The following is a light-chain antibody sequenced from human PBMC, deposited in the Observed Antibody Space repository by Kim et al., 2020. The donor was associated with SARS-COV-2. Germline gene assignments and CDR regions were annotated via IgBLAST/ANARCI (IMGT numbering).Light chain of an antibody. CDR2: RDS. CDR3: QAWDSNSFV. Sequence: SYELTQPLSVSVSLGQTASISCGGDNMGGTNVPWYQQKPGQSPVLVIYRDSERPSGIPERFSGSNSGNTATLTISRTQAVDEADYYCQAWDSNSFVFGAGTKLTVL. V-gene: IGLV3-9*01. J-gene: IGLJ2*01. CDR1: NMGGTN.